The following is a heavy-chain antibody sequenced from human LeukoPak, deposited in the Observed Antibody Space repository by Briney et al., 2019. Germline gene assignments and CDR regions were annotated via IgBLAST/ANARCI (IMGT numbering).Heavy chain of an antibody. J-gene: IGHJ4*02. V-gene: IGHV3-30-3*01. CDR3: ARGQTIVVVPAPSDY. Sequence: GGSLRLSCAASGFTFSSYAMHWVRQAPGKGLEWVAVTSYDGSNKYYADSVKGRFTISRDNSKNTLYLQMDSLRVEDTAVYYCARGQTIVVVPAPSDYWGQGTLVTVSS. CDR1: GFTFSSYA. D-gene: IGHD2-2*01. CDR2: TSYDGSNK.